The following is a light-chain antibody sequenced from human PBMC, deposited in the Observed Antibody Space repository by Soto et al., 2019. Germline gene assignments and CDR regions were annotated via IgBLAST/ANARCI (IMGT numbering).Light chain of an antibody. CDR2: GAA. CDR3: QQYNNWPIT. J-gene: IGKJ5*01. CDR1: QSVFST. Sequence: ERVMPQSRGTLSVSQGQRVTLSCMSSQSVFSTLAWFQQKPGQAPRLLIYGAATRATGIPARFSGGGSGTEFTLTISSLQSEDFAVYYCQQYNNWPITFGQGTRLEI. V-gene: IGKV3-15*01.